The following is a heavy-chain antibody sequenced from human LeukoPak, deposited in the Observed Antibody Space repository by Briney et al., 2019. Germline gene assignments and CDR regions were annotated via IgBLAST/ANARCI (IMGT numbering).Heavy chain of an antibody. Sequence: GASVKVSCKASGYTFTSYGISWVRQAPGQGLEWMGWISAYNGNTNYAQKLQGRATMTTDTSTSTAYMELRSLRSDDTAVYYCARGRLSFGGVIVVLDYWGQGTLVTVSS. J-gene: IGHJ4*02. V-gene: IGHV1-18*01. CDR2: ISAYNGNT. CDR1: GYTFTSYG. CDR3: ARGRLSFGGVIVVLDY. D-gene: IGHD3-16*02.